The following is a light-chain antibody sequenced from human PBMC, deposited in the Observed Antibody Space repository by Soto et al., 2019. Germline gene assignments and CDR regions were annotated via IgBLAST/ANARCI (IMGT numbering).Light chain of an antibody. J-gene: IGKJ3*01. V-gene: IGKV3-20*01. CDR1: RFVSNYY. Sequence: DIVLTQSPGTLSLSPGDRATLSCRTSRFVSNYYVAWYQQRPGQAPRLLIYAASSRATDIPDRFSGSGSGTDFTLTISRLEPEDFAVYYCQHYADSPPVFTFGPGPKWRS. CDR3: QHYADSPPVFT. CDR2: AAS.